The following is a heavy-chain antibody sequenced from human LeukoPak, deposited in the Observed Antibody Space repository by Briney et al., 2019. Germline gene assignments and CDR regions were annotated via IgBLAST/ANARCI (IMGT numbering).Heavy chain of an antibody. Sequence: ASLKVSCKASGYTFTGYYMQWVLQAPGQGLEWMGPINPNSGGTNYAQKFQGRVNMTRDTSISTAYMELSRLRSDDTAVYYCAREVRSWFGELFMDYFDYWGQGTLVTVSS. D-gene: IGHD3-10*01. CDR3: AREVRSWFGELFMDYFDY. CDR1: GYTFTGYY. V-gene: IGHV1-2*06. J-gene: IGHJ4*02. CDR2: INPNSGGT.